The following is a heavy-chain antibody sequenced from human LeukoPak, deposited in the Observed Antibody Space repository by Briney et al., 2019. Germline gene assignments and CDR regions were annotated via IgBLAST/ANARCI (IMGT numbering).Heavy chain of an antibody. CDR3: ARDLVTVTKGFDI. CDR1: GDSFSSHY. D-gene: IGHD4-17*01. V-gene: IGHV4-59*11. Sequence: SETLSLTCAVSGDSFSSHYWAWIRQPPGRGLEWIGYISYIGTTNYNPSLKSRVTISIDTSKNQFSLKLSSVTTADTAVYYCARDLVTVTKGFDIWGLGTMVSVSS. J-gene: IGHJ3*02. CDR2: ISYIGTT.